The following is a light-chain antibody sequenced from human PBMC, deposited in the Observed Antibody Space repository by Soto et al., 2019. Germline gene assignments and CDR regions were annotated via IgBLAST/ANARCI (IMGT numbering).Light chain of an antibody. V-gene: IGKV1-5*01. J-gene: IGKJ1*01. Sequence: DIKMCQSPSTLSASVGDRVTITCRASQSISSWLAWYQQKPGKAPKLLIYDASSLESGVPSRFSGSGSGTEFTLTISSLQPDDFATYYCQQYNSYSPWTFGQGTMADVK. CDR1: QSISSW. CDR3: QQYNSYSPWT. CDR2: DAS.